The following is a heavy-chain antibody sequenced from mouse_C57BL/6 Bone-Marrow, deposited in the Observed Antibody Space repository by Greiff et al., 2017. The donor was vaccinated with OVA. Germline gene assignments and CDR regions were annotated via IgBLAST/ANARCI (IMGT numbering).Heavy chain of an antibody. CDR1: GYTFTSYW. V-gene: IGHV1-64*01. Sequence: QVQLQQSGAELVKPGASVKLSCKASGYTFTSYWMHWVKQRPGPGLEWIGMIHPNSGSTNYNEKFKSKATLTVDKSSSTAYMQLSSLTSEDSAVYYCATTARTGAMDYWGQGTSVTVSS. J-gene: IGHJ4*01. CDR2: IHPNSGST. CDR3: ATTARTGAMDY. D-gene: IGHD3-3*01.